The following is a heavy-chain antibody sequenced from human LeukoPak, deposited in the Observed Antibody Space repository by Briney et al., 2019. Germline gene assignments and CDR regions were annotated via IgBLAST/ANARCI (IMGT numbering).Heavy chain of an antibody. CDR1: GGSFSGYY. CDR2: INHSGST. D-gene: IGHD3-9*01. J-gene: IGHJ5*02. V-gene: IGHV4-34*01. Sequence: PSETLSLTCAVYGGSFSGYYWSWIRQPPGKGLEWIGEINHSGSTNYNPSLKSRVTISVDTSKDQLSLKLSSVTAADTAVYYCARDRDTYYDILTGYLRNWFDPWGQGTLVTVSS. CDR3: ARDRDTYYDILTGYLRNWFDP.